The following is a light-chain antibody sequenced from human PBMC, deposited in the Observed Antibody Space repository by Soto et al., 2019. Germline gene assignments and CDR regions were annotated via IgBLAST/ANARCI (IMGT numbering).Light chain of an antibody. CDR3: HQYESSPQT. J-gene: IGKJ1*01. V-gene: IGKV3-20*01. Sequence: EFVLTQSPATLSVSPGDRATLSCRASQSVGSSYLAWYQQKPGQAPRLLIYGASTRATGIPDRFSGSGSGTDFTLTISRLEPEDFAVYYCHQYESSPQTFGQGTKVDI. CDR1: QSVGSSY. CDR2: GAS.